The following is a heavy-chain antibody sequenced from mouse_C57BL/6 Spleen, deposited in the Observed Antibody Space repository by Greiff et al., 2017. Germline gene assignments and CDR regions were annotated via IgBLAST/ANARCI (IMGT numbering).Heavy chain of an antibody. Sequence: QVQLQQSGAELVRPGSSVKLSCKASGYTFTSYWMDWVKQRPGQGLEWIGNIYPSDSETHYNQKFKDKATLTVDKSSSTDYMQLSNLTSEDSAVYYCARGGIYHYGNAMDYWGQGTSVTVSS. V-gene: IGHV1-61*01. J-gene: IGHJ4*01. CDR1: GYTFTSYW. CDR2: IYPSDSET. D-gene: IGHD1-1*01. CDR3: ARGGIYHYGNAMDY.